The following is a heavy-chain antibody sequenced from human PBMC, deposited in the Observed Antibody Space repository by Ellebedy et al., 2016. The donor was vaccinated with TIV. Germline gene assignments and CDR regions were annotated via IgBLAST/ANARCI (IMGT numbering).Heavy chain of an antibody. CDR2: INPSGGGT. Sequence: ASVKVSXKASRYTLTHYYIHWVRRAPGLGLEWMSMINPSGGGTSYAQNFQGRVAMTTDTSTSTVYMELSGLRSEDTAVYYCARGDLSALDVWGQGTTVTVSS. J-gene: IGHJ6*02. D-gene: IGHD3-3*02. CDR3: ARGDLSALDV. V-gene: IGHV1-46*01. CDR1: RYTLTHYY.